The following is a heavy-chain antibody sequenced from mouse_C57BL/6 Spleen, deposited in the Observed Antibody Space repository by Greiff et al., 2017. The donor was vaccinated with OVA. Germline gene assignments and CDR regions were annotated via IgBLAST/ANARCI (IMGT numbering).Heavy chain of an antibody. D-gene: IGHD1-1*01. CDR2: INPNNGGT. V-gene: IGHV1-26*01. Sequence: EVQLQQSGPELVKPGASVKISCKASGYTFTDYYMNWVKQSHGKSLEWIGDINPNNGGTSYNQKFKGKATLTVDKSSSTAYMELRSLTSEDSAVYYCARYGVAQLVFDYWGQGTTLTVSS. J-gene: IGHJ2*01. CDR1: GYTFTDYY. CDR3: ARYGVAQLVFDY.